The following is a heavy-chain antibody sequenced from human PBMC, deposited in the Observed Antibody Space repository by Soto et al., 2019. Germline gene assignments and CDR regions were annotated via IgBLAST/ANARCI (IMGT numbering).Heavy chain of an antibody. CDR1: GFTFSSYE. Sequence: GSLRLSCAASGFTFSSYEMNWVRQAPGKGLEWVSYISSSGSTIYYADSVKGRFTISRDNAKNSLYLQMNSLRAEDTAVYYCAKLSFRWRLRVVTDYYGMDVWGQGTTVTVSS. CDR2: ISSSGSTI. J-gene: IGHJ6*02. V-gene: IGHV3-48*03. CDR3: AKLSFRWRLRVVTDYYGMDV. D-gene: IGHD3-3*01.